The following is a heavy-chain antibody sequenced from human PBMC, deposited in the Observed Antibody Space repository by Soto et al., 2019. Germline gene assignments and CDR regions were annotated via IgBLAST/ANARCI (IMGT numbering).Heavy chain of an antibody. CDR2: INHSGST. Sequence: SETLSLTCAVYGGSFSGYYWSWIRQPPGKGLEWIGEINHSGSTNYNPSLKSRVTISVDTSKNQFSLKLSSVTAADTAVYYCARAHYYGSGRYHDYWGQGTLVTVSS. D-gene: IGHD3-10*01. V-gene: IGHV4-34*01. CDR1: GGSFSGYY. CDR3: ARAHYYGSGRYHDY. J-gene: IGHJ4*02.